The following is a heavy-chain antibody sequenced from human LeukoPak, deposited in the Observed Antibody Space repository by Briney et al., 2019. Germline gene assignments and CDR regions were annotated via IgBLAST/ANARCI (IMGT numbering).Heavy chain of an antibody. CDR1: GHTFTGYY. V-gene: IGHV1-2*02. D-gene: IGHD3-22*01. J-gene: IGHJ3*02. CDR2: INANSGDT. Sequence: ASVKVSCKASGHTFTGYYMHWVRLAPGQGLEWMGWINANSGDTNYAQKFQGRVTMTRDTSISTAYMELSRLRSDDTAVYYCASKWVTYYYNSSAYHYPTDVFDIWGQGTMVTVS. CDR3: ASKWVTYYYNSSAYHYPTDVFDI.